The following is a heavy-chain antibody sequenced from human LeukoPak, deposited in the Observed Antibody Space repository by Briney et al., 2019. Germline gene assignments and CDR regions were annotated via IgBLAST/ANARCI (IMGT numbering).Heavy chain of an antibody. J-gene: IGHJ4*02. CDR3: AKPRYSSGWYDINY. D-gene: IGHD6-19*01. CDR1: GFTFSSYA. Sequence: GGSLRLSCAASGFTFSSYAMSWVRQAPGKGLEWVPAISGSGGSTYYADSVKGRFTISRDNSKNTLYLQMNSLRAEDTAVYYCAKPRYSSGWYDINYWGQGTLVTVSS. V-gene: IGHV3-23*01. CDR2: ISGSGGST.